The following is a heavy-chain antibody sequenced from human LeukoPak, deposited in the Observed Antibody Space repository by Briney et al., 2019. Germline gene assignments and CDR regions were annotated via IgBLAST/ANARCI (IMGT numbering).Heavy chain of an antibody. J-gene: IGHJ4*02. D-gene: IGHD2-15*01. CDR1: NPSVSSYF. Sequence: SPTLSLTCTVANPSVSSYFSGSIRQPPGKGLEWVGYIYDSGRTDYNPSLKSRVTISLDTSKNQFSLRLSSVTAADTAVYYCARHLCSGSYCYIFDYWGQGTLVTVSS. V-gene: IGHV4-59*08. CDR3: ARHLCSGSYCYIFDY. CDR2: IYDSGRT.